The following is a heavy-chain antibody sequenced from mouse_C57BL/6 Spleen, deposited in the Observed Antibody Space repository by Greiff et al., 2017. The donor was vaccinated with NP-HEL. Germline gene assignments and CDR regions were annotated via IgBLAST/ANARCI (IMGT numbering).Heavy chain of an antibody. Sequence: DVMLVESGGDLVKPGGSLKLSCAASGFTFSSYGMSWVRQTPDKRLEWVATISSGGSYTYYPDSVKGRFTISRDNAKNTLYLQMSSLKSEDTAMYYCARNPNYYVDYWGQGTTLTVSS. CDR2: ISSGGSYT. J-gene: IGHJ2*01. V-gene: IGHV5-6*02. CDR1: GFTFSSYG. CDR3: ARNPNYYVDY.